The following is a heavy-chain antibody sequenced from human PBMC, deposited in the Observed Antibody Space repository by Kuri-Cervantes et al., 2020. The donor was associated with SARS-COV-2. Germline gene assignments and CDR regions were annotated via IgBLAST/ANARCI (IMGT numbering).Heavy chain of an antibody. CDR3: ARARIAAAFVDY. D-gene: IGHD6-13*01. CDR2: IYHSGST. CDR1: GYSISSGYY. Sequence: GSLRLSCTVPGYSISSGYYWGWIRQPPGKGLEWIGSIYHSGSTNYNPSLKSRVTISVDTSKNQFSLKLSSVTAADTAVYYCARARIAAAFVDYWGQGTLVTVSS. V-gene: IGHV4-38-2*02. J-gene: IGHJ4*02.